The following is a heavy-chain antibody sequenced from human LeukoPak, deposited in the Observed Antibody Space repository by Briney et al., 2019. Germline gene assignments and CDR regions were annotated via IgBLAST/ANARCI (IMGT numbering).Heavy chain of an antibody. J-gene: IGHJ4*02. CDR3: ARGEGATNYFDY. CDR2: ISYDGSNK. CDR1: GFTFSSYG. D-gene: IGHD1-26*01. Sequence: GGSLRLSCAASGFTFSSYGMHWVRQAPGKGLEWVAVISYDGSNKYYADSVKGRFTISRENAKNSLYLQMNSLRAGDTAVYYCARGEGATNYFDYWGQGTLVTVSS. V-gene: IGHV3-30*03.